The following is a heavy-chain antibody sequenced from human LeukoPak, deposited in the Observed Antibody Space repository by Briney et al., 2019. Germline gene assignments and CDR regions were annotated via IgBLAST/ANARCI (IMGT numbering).Heavy chain of an antibody. J-gene: IGHJ4*02. CDR1: GYTFTSYG. D-gene: IGHD2-15*01. Sequence: ASVKVSCKASGYTFTSYGISWVRQAPGQGLEWMGWISGYNGNTHYAQKLQGRVTMTTDTSTSTAYMELRSLRSDDTAVYYCARCPYCSGGTCYSQYFDYWRQGTLVSVSS. CDR2: ISGYNGNT. CDR3: ARCPYCSGGTCYSQYFDY. V-gene: IGHV1-18*01.